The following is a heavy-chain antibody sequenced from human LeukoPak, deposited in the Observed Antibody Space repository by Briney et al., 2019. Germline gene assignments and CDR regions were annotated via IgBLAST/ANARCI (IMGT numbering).Heavy chain of an antibody. Sequence: GGSLRLSCSASGFTFSSYGMHWVRQAPGKGLEWVAVISYDGSNKYYADSVKGRFTISRDNSKNKLYLQMNSLRAEDTAVYYCAKDSVKYCSGGSCYSFDYWGQGTLVTVSS. D-gene: IGHD2-15*01. CDR2: ISYDGSNK. CDR3: AKDSVKYCSGGSCYSFDY. V-gene: IGHV3-30*18. CDR1: GFTFSSYG. J-gene: IGHJ4*02.